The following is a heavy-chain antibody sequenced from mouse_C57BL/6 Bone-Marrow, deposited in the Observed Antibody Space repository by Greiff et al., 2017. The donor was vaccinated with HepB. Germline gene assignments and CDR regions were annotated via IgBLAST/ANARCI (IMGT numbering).Heavy chain of an antibody. Sequence: EVQGVESGGGLVKPGGSLKLSCAASGFTFSSYTMSWVRQTPEKRLEWVATISGGGGNTYYPDSVKGRFTISRDTAKNTLYLQMSSLRSEDTALYYCARRGGTTVPRYFDVWGTGTTVTVSS. J-gene: IGHJ1*03. CDR1: GFTFSSYT. V-gene: IGHV5-9*01. CDR2: ISGGGGNT. CDR3: ARRGGTTVPRYFDV. D-gene: IGHD1-1*01.